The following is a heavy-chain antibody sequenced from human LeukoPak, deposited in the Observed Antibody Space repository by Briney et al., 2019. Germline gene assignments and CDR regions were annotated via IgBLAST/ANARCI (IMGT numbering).Heavy chain of an antibody. CDR1: GFTFDDYA. V-gene: IGHV3-9*03. J-gene: IGHJ3*02. D-gene: IGHD1-7*01. CDR3: ASSSSTGITGTTGDAFDI. CDR2: ISWNSGSI. Sequence: QPGRSLRLSCAASGFTFDDYAMHWVRQAPGKGLEWVSGISWNSGSIGYADSVKGRFTISGDNAKNSLYLQMNSLRAEDMALYYCASSSSTGITGTTGDAFDIWGQGTMVTVSS.